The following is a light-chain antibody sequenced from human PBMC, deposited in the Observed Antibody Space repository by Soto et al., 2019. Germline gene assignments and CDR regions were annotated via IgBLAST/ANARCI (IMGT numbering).Light chain of an antibody. V-gene: IGKV3-11*01. CDR3: QQRSNWLT. Sequence: EIVLTQSPATLSLSPGERATLSCRASQSVSTSLAWYQQKPGQAPRLLIYDASNRATGIPARFSGSGSGTDSTLTISSLDPEDFAVYYCQQRSNWLTFGGGTKVEIK. CDR2: DAS. J-gene: IGKJ4*01. CDR1: QSVSTS.